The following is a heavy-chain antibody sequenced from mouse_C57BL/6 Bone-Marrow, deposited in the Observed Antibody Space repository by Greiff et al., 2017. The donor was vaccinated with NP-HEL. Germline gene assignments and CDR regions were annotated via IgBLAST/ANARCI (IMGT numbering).Heavy chain of an antibody. D-gene: IGHD1-1*01. CDR3: ARENGSSYSWFAY. J-gene: IGHJ3*01. V-gene: IGHV5-4*01. CDR2: ISDGGSYT. Sequence: EVQGVESGGGLVKPGGSLKLSCAASGFTFSSYAMSWVRQTPEKRLEWVATISDGGSYTYYPDNVKGRFTISRDNAKNNLYLQMSHLKSEDTAMYYCARENGSSYSWFAYWGQGTLVTVSA. CDR1: GFTFSSYA.